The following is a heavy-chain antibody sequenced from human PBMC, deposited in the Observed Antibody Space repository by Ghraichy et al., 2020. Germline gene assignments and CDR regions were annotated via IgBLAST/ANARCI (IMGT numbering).Heavy chain of an antibody. J-gene: IGHJ4*02. Sequence: SETLSLTCTVSGVSISNSLYYWAWVRQPSGKGLEWIGSINYNGNTYYKSSLKSRVTISVDTSKNQFSLRLTSVTAADTAVYFCSRETISTSRTEYWGQGTLVTVSS. V-gene: IGHV4-39*02. CDR2: INYNGNT. CDR3: SRETISTSRTEY. D-gene: IGHD2-2*01. CDR1: GVSISNSLYY.